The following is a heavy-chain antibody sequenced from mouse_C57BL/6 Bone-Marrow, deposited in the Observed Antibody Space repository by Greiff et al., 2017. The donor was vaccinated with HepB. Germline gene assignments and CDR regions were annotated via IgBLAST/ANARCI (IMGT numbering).Heavy chain of an antibody. CDR3: ARGGSGKDYFDY. J-gene: IGHJ2*01. D-gene: IGHD4-1*01. V-gene: IGHV1-81*01. CDR1: GYTFTSYG. Sequence: QVQLQHSGAELARPGASVKLSCKASGYTFTSYGISWVKQRTGQGLEWIGEIYPRSGNTYYNEKFKGKATLTADKSSSTAYMELRSLTSEDSAVYFCARGGSGKDYFDYWGQGTTLTVSS. CDR2: IYPRSGNT.